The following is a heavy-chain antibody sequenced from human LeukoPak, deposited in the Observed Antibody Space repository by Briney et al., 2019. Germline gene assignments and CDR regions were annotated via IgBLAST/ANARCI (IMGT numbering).Heavy chain of an antibody. Sequence: GGSLRLSCAASGFTFSSYGMHWVRKAPGKGLEWVAVISYDGSNKYYADSVKGRFTIYKDNSKNTLYLQMNSLRAEDTAVYYCAKDSGGSGSLDYWGQGTLVTVSS. D-gene: IGHD3-10*01. CDR2: ISYDGSNK. CDR1: GFTFSSYG. CDR3: AKDSGGSGSLDY. J-gene: IGHJ4*02. V-gene: IGHV3-30*18.